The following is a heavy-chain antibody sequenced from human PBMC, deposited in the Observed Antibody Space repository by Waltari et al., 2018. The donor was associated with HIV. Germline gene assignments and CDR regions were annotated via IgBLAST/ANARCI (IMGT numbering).Heavy chain of an antibody. V-gene: IGHV3-21*01. CDR3: ARDVSFYGDYDF. D-gene: IGHD4-17*01. J-gene: IGHJ4*02. CDR1: GFTFSSYS. CDR2: ISSSSSYI. Sequence: EVQLVESGGGLVKPGGSLRLSCAASGFTFSSYSMNWFRQAPGKGLEWVSSISSSSSYIYYADSVKGRFTISRDNAKNSLYLQMNSLRAEDTAVYYCARDVSFYGDYDFWGQGTLVTVSS.